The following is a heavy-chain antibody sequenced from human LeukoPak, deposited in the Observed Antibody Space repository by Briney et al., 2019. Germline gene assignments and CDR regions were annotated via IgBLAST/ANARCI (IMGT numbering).Heavy chain of an antibody. Sequence: PGGSLRLSCAASGFTFSDYYMSWIRQAPGKGLEWVSYISSSGSTIYYADSVKGRFTISRDNAKNSLYLQMNSLRAEDTAVYYCARAVSSSWYYFDYWGQGALVTVSS. CDR2: ISSSGSTI. V-gene: IGHV3-11*01. D-gene: IGHD6-13*01. J-gene: IGHJ4*02. CDR3: ARAVSSSWYYFDY. CDR1: GFTFSDYY.